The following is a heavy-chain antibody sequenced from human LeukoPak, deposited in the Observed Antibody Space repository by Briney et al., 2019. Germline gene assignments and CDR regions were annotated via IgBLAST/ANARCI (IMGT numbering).Heavy chain of an antibody. V-gene: IGHV3-30*18. J-gene: IGHJ4*02. CDR1: GFTFSSYG. CDR2: ISNDGNNK. D-gene: IGHD6-19*01. Sequence: PGGSLRLSCAASGFTFSSYGMHWVRQAPGKGLEWVAVISNDGNNKYYAESVKSRFTISRDNSKNTLYLQMNSLRAEDTAVYYCANGGIVVATTGYWGQGTLVTVSS. CDR3: ANGGIVVATTGY.